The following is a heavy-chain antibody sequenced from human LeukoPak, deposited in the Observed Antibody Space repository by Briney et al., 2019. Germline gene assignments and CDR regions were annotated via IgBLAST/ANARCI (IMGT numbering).Heavy chain of an antibody. CDR1: GDSISSYY. Sequence: SETLSLTCTVSGDSISSYYWSWIRQPPGKGLEWMGYISDTGSTNYNPSLKSRLTISVDTSKNQFSLKVTSVTAADTAVYYCARQRRSASLLYYFDYWGQGTLVTVSS. CDR3: ARQRRSASLLYYFDY. D-gene: IGHD2-15*01. J-gene: IGHJ4*02. V-gene: IGHV4-59*08. CDR2: ISDTGST.